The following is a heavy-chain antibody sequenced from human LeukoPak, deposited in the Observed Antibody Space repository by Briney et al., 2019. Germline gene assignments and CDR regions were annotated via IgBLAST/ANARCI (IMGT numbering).Heavy chain of an antibody. V-gene: IGHV3-23*01. D-gene: IGHD2-2*01. CDR3: AKPPFRVPAARPYWYFDL. CDR1: GFTFSSYA. J-gene: IGHJ2*01. Sequence: RGGSLRLSCAASGFTFSSYAMSWVRQAPGKGLEWVSAISGSGGSTYYADSVKGRFTISRDNSKNTLYLQMNSLRAEDTAVYYCAKPPFRVPAARPYWYFDLWGRGTLVTVSS. CDR2: ISGSGGST.